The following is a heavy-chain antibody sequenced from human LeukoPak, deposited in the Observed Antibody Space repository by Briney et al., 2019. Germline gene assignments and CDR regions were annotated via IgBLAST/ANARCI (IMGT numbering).Heavy chain of an antibody. J-gene: IGHJ6*03. D-gene: IGHD1-26*01. V-gene: IGHV4-59*11. Sequence: SETLSLTCTVSGGSISSQYWSWIRQPPGKGLEWIGYIYYSGSTNYNPSLKSRVTISVDTSKNQFSLKLSSVTAADTAVYYCARVKWELLRVYYYYYMDVWGKGTTVTVSS. CDR1: GGSISSQY. CDR2: IYYSGST. CDR3: ARVKWELLRVYYYYYMDV.